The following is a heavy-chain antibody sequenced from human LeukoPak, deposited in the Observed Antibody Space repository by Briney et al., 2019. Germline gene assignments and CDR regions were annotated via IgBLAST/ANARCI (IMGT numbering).Heavy chain of an antibody. CDR1: GFTFSSYA. J-gene: IGHJ4*02. V-gene: IGHV3-9*01. CDR2: ISWNSGSI. D-gene: IGHD6-19*01. Sequence: SGGSLRLSCAASGFTFSSYAMPWVRQAPGKGLEWVSGISWNSGSIGYADSVKGRFTISRDNAKNSLYLQMNSLRAEDTALYYCAGLADYWGQGTLVTVSS. CDR3: AGLADY.